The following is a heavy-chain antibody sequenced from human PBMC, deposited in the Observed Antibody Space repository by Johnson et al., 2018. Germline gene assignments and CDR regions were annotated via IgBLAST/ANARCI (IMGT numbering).Heavy chain of an antibody. V-gene: IGHV4-34*01. CDR1: GGSLSGYY. CDR3: SGGVTDQH. J-gene: IGHJ1*01. D-gene: IGHD4-23*01. Sequence: QVQLQQWGAGLLKPSETLSLSCAVYGGSLSGYYWSWIRQPPGKGLEWIGEINHSGSTNYNSSLKSRVTISIDTSKNQFSLKVSSVTAADTAVYYCSGGVTDQHWSQGTLVTVSS. CDR2: INHSGST.